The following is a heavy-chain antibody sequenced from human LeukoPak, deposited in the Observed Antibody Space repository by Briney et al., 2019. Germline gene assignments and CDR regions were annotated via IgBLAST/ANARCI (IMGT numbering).Heavy chain of an antibody. Sequence: SETLSLTCSVSGDSITGYSWSWIRQTPGKCLEWIGYIYYNGDTHYNPSLNSRLSMSVDTPNKQFSLNLRSVTAADTAVYYCVRGPYGASISNWFDPWGQGLLVTVSS. J-gene: IGHJ5*02. D-gene: IGHD4/OR15-4a*01. CDR2: IYYNGDT. V-gene: IGHV4-59*01. CDR1: GDSITGYS. CDR3: VRGPYGASISNWFDP.